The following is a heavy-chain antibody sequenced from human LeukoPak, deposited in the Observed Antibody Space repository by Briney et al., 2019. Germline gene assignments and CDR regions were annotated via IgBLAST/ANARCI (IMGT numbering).Heavy chain of an antibody. D-gene: IGHD3-10*01. CDR2: IYYSGST. CDR3: ARVGTYGSGSYLSWLDY. Sequence: SETLSLTCTVSGGSISSGGYYWSWIRQHPGKGLEWIGYIYYSGSTNYNPSLKSRVAISVDTSKNQFSLKLSSVTAADAAVYYCARVGTYGSGSYLSWLDYWGQGTLVTVSS. J-gene: IGHJ4*02. V-gene: IGHV4-61*08. CDR1: GGSISSGGYY.